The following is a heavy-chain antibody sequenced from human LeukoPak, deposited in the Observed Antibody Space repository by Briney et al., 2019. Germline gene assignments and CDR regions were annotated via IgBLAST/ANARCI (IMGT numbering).Heavy chain of an antibody. CDR2: ISTSSSSI. V-gene: IGHV3-48*01. CDR3: ARDKGSSWYYFDY. J-gene: IGHJ4*02. CDR1: TLTFSIYR. D-gene: IGHD6-13*01. Sequence: GGSLTLSCTVSTLTFSIYRMKWVRQAPGGGREWVSYISTSSSSIYCADSVKGRFTISRDNAKNSLYLQMNSLRAEDTAVYYCARDKGSSWYYFDYWGQGTLVTVSS.